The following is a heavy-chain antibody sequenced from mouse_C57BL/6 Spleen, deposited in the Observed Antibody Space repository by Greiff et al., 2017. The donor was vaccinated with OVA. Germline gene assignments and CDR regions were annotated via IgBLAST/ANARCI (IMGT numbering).Heavy chain of an antibody. CDR1: GFTFSSYG. D-gene: IGHD1-1*01. V-gene: IGHV5-6*01. CDR2: ISSGGSYT. CDR3: ARHPDYYGSRTGALDY. J-gene: IGHJ4*01. Sequence: EVKLMESGGDLVKPGGSLKLSCAASGFTFSSYGMSWVRQTPDKRLEWVATISSGGSYTYYPDSVKGRLTISRDNAKNTPYLQMSSLKSEDTAMYYCARHPDYYGSRTGALDYWGQGTSVTVSS.